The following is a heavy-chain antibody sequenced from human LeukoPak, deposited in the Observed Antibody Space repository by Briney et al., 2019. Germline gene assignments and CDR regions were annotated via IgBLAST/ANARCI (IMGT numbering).Heavy chain of an antibody. D-gene: IGHD3-10*01. J-gene: IGHJ2*01. V-gene: IGHV4-59*01. CDR3: ARDNSYYYGSGSSYWYFDL. CDR2: IYDSGST. Sequence: SETLSLTCTVSGGSISSCYWSWIRQPPGKGLEWIGYIYDSGSTNYNPSLKSRVTISVDTSKNQFSLKLSSVTAADTAVYYCARDNSYYYGSGSSYWYFDLWGRGTLVTVSS. CDR1: GGSISSCY.